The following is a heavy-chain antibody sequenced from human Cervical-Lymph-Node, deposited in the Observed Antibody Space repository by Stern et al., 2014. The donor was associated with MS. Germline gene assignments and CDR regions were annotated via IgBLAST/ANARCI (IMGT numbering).Heavy chain of an antibody. CDR2: INPSGGST. CDR3: AREVIVVVVAATPDYYYGMDV. Sequence: QVQLGQSGAEVKKPGASVKVSCKASGYTFTSYYMHWVRQAPGQGLEWMGIINPSGGSTSYAQKFQGRVTMTRDTSTSTVYMELSSLRSEDTAVYYCAREVIVVVVAATPDYYYGMDVWGQGTTVTVSS. CDR1: GYTFTSYY. J-gene: IGHJ6*02. V-gene: IGHV1-46*01. D-gene: IGHD2-15*01.